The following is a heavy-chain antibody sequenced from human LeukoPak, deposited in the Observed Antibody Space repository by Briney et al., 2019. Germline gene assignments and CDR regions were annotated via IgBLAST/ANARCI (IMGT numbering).Heavy chain of an antibody. CDR3: ASEGYTSGWYKTDY. CDR2: IYYSGST. CDR1: GGSIGGYY. D-gene: IGHD6-19*01. J-gene: IGHJ4*02. Sequence: TSETLSLTCTVSGGSIGGYYWSWIRQPPGKGLEWIGYIYYSGSTNYNPSLKSRVTMSVDTSKNQFSLRLSSVTAADTAVYYCASEGYTSGWYKTDYWGQGTLVTVSS. V-gene: IGHV4-59*01.